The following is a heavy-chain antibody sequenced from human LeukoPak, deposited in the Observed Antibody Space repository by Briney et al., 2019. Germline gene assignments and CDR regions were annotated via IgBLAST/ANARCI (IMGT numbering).Heavy chain of an antibody. Sequence: GASVKVSCKASGGTFSSYAISWVRQAPGQGLEWMGWISTYNGNTNYAQKLQGRVTMTTDTSTSTAYMELRSLRSDDTAVYYCARAKWLRSDYYYYYMDVWGKGTTVTVSS. D-gene: IGHD5-12*01. CDR1: GGTFSSYA. CDR2: ISTYNGNT. J-gene: IGHJ6*03. CDR3: ARAKWLRSDYYYYYMDV. V-gene: IGHV1-18*01.